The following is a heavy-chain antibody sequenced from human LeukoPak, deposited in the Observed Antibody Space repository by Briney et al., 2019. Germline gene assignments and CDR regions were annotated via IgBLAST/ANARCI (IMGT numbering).Heavy chain of an antibody. D-gene: IGHD2-2*02. V-gene: IGHV1-2*02. CDR2: INPNSGGT. CDR3: ARVPSYCSSTSCYIGLDY. CDR1: GYTFTGYY. J-gene: IGHJ4*02. Sequence: ASVKVSCKASGYTFTGYYMHWVRQAPGQGLEWMGWINPNSGGTNYAQKFQGRVTMTRDTSISTAYMELSRLRSDDTAVYYCARVPSYCSSTSCYIGLDYWGQGTLVTVSS.